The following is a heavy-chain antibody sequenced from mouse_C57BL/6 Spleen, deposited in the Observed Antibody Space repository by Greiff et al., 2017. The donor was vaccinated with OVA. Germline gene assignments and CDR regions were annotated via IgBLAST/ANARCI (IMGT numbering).Heavy chain of an antibody. Sequence: QVHVKQSGPELVKPGASVKISCKASGYAFSSSWMNWVKQRPGKGLEWIGRIYPGDGDTNYNGKFKGKATLTADKSSSTAYMQLSSLTSEDSAVYFCARSSGYDYFDYWGQGTTLTVSS. D-gene: IGHD3-2*02. CDR3: ARSSGYDYFDY. CDR1: GYAFSSSW. V-gene: IGHV1-82*01. CDR2: IYPGDGDT. J-gene: IGHJ2*01.